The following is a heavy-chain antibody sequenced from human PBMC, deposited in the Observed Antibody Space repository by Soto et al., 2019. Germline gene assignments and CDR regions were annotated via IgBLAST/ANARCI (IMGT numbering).Heavy chain of an antibody. V-gene: IGHV4-39*01. CDR3: ARHVRIDSGYDLPYYFDY. CDR1: GGSISSSSYY. D-gene: IGHD5-12*01. Sequence: SQTLSLTCTVSGGSISSSSYYWGWIRQPPRKGLEWIGSIYYSGSTYYNPSLKSRVTISVDTSKNQFSLKLGSVTAADTAVYYCARHVRIDSGYDLPYYFDYWGQGTLVTVSS. J-gene: IGHJ4*02. CDR2: IYYSGST.